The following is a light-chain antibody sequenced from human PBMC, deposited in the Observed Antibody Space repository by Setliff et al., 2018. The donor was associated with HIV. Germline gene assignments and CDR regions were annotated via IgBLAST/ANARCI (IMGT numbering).Light chain of an antibody. CDR3: RSYDSSLSAV. CDR1: SSNIGAGYD. Sequence: QSALTQPPSVSGAPGRRVTISCTGTSSNIGAGYDVHWYQQLPGTAPKLLIYGNNNRPSGVPNRFSGSSSGSSASLAISGLQAEDEADYYCRSYDSSLSAVFGTGTKVTVL. J-gene: IGLJ1*01. CDR2: GNN. V-gene: IGLV1-40*01.